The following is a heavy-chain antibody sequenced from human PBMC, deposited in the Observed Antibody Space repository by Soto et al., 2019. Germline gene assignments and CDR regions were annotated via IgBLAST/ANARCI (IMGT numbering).Heavy chain of an antibody. CDR3: ARDLVRVVIPYYYYYDGMDV. V-gene: IGHV3-30-3*01. J-gene: IGHJ6*02. Sequence: GGSLRLSCVASGFTFSSYAMHWVRQAPGKGLEWVAVISYDGSNKYYADSVKGRFTISRDNSKNTLYLQMNSLRAEDTAVYYCARDLVRVVIPYYYYYDGMDVWGQGTTVTVSS. CDR2: ISYDGSNK. CDR1: GFTFSSYA. D-gene: IGHD3-3*01.